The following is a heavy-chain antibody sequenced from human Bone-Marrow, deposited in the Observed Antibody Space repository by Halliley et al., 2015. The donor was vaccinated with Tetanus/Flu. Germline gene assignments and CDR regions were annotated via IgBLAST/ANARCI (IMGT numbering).Heavy chain of an antibody. D-gene: IGHD6-13*01. Sequence: SLRLSCAASGFSVSTNYMAWVRQAPGKGLEWVSVIYSDGGTYHADSVKGRFTLSRDKSKNLLFLHMSSLRADDTAVYYCARLAWGFSAAGSFDHWGQGTLVAVSS. J-gene: IGHJ1*01. CDR1: GFSVSTNY. CDR2: IYSDGGT. CDR3: ARLAWGFSAAGSFDH. V-gene: IGHV3-53*01.